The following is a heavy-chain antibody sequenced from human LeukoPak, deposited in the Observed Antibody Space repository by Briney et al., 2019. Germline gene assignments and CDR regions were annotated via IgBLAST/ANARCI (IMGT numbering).Heavy chain of an antibody. CDR1: GFTFDDYA. J-gene: IGHJ4*02. Sequence: PGGSLRLSCAASGFTFDDYAMHWVRQAPGKGLEWVSGISWNSGSIGYADSVKGRFTISRDNAKNSLYLQMNSLRAEDTALYYCAKASGGYYYRNCDYWGQGTLVTVSS. V-gene: IGHV3-9*01. CDR3: AKASGGYYYRNCDY. D-gene: IGHD3-22*01. CDR2: ISWNSGSI.